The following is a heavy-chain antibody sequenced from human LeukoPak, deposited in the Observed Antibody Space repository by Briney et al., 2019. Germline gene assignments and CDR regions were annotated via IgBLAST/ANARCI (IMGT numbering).Heavy chain of an antibody. CDR3: AREQGALDS. CDR2: VSSTGYTT. Sequence: GGSLRLSCAASGFTFSSYAMSWVRQAPGKGLVWVSHVSSTGYTTRYADSVKGRFTISRDNAKNTLYLQMNSLRAEDTAVYYCAREQGALDSWGQGTLVTVSS. J-gene: IGHJ4*02. V-gene: IGHV3-74*01. CDR1: GFTFSSYA.